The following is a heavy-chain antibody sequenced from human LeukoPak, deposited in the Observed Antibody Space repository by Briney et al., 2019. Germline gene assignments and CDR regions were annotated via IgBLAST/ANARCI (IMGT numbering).Heavy chain of an antibody. Sequence: PGGSLRLSCAASGFTVSTNYMNWVRQAPGKGLQWVSVIYSGGTTYYADSVKGRFTISRDNSKNTVYLQMNSLRAEDTAVYYCARSSSGSLNWFDPWGQGTLVTVSS. CDR3: ARSSSGSLNWFDP. CDR2: IYSGGTT. D-gene: IGHD1-26*01. J-gene: IGHJ5*02. V-gene: IGHV3-53*01. CDR1: GFTVSTNY.